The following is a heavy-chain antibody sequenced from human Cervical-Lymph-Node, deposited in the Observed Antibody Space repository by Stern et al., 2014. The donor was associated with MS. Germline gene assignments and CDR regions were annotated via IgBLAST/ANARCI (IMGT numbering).Heavy chain of an antibody. CDR2: FDPEDGET. V-gene: IGHV1-24*01. D-gene: IGHD3-10*01. CDR1: GYTLTKLS. Sequence: QDLLVLSGSEVKTPGTSVKVSCKSSGYTLTKLSMYRDRQAPGKGLQWMGGFDPEDGETIYGQKYQGRVTMTEDPFTDTAYMELSSLRSEDPDVYYCATLVWFGELYYFDYWGQGTLGTVSS. J-gene: IGHJ4*02. CDR3: ATLVWFGELYYFDY.